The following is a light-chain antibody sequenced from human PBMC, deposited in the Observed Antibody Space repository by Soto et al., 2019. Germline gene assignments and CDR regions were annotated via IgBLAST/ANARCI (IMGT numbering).Light chain of an antibody. Sequence: DIQMTQSPTYLPTSVGDRVTITCRASQTVSNYVTWYQQKPGKAPRMLIFSASRVQNGIPSMFSGSGSWTDFTLTISHVQPEDFATYFCQQNYDVPRTFGQGTTLEI. V-gene: IGKV1-39*01. CDR1: QTVSNY. J-gene: IGKJ2*01. CDR2: SAS. CDR3: QQNYDVPRT.